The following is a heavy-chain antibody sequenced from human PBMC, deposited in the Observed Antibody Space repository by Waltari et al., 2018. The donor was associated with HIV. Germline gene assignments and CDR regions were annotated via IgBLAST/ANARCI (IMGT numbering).Heavy chain of an antibody. CDR1: GFNFGSYS. V-gene: IGHV3-23*01. J-gene: IGHJ4*02. Sequence: QILESRGGWVQPGGSLSISCWPSGFNFGSYSMTWVRQPPRKGLEWVSVISGTGATILNADSVKGRFTISRDNSKNEVYLQMDSLKVEDTAMYYCTKGGFCNRGSCYKRFDSWGQGTAVTVSP. CDR3: TKGGFCNRGSCYKRFDS. D-gene: IGHD2-15*01. CDR2: ISGTGATI.